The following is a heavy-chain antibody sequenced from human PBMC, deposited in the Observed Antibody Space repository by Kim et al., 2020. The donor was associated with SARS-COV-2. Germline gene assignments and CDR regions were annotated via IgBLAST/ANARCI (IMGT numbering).Heavy chain of an antibody. D-gene: IGHD2-15*01. Sequence: GGSLRLSCAASGFTFSRYAMSWVRQAPGKGLEWVSVISGSGDNTYYADSVKGRFTISRVNSKNTLYLQMNSLRADDTAEYYCAKAMSGSCYWGLDCWGQGTLVTVSS. CDR2: ISGSGDNT. J-gene: IGHJ4*02. V-gene: IGHV3-23*01. CDR1: GFTFSRYA. CDR3: AKAMSGSCYWGLDC.